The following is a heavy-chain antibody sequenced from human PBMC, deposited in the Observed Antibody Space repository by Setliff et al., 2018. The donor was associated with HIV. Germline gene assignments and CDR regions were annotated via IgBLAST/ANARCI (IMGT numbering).Heavy chain of an antibody. V-gene: IGHV3-23*01. CDR3: AKDVRFSSAYFFDY. CDR2: VSGSGGGT. D-gene: IGHD6-19*01. J-gene: IGHJ4*02. Sequence: SCAASGFTFSRYSMSWVRQAPGKGLEWVSAVSGSGGGTYYADSVKGRFTISRDNSKNTLYLQMNSLRAEDTALYYCAKDVRFSSAYFFDYWGQGTLVTVSS. CDR1: GFTFSRYS.